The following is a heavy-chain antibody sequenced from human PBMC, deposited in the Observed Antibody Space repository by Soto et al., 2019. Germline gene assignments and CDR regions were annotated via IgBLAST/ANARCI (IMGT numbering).Heavy chain of an antibody. J-gene: IGHJ6*02. CDR3: ASSSSGRNYYYYYGMDV. V-gene: IGHV1-46*01. Sequence: ASVKVSCKASGYTFTSYYMHWVRQAPGQGLEWMGIINPSGGSTSYAQKFQGRVTMTRDTSTSTVYMELSSLRSEDTAVYYCASSSSGRNYYYYYGMDVWGQGTTVTVSS. CDR1: GYTFTSYY. CDR2: INPSGGST. D-gene: IGHD6-19*01.